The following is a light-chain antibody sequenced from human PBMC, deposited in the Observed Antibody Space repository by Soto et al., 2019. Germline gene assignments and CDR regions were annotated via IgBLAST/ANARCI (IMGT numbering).Light chain of an antibody. J-gene: IGKJ2*01. V-gene: IGKV3-20*01. Sequence: EIVLTQSPGTLSLSPGERATLSCRASQSVSSGYLAWYQQKPGQAPRLLVYGASNRANGIPDRFSGSESGTDFTLTISRLEPEDFAVYYCQQYGSSPFTFGQGTKLETK. CDR2: GAS. CDR1: QSVSSGY. CDR3: QQYGSSPFT.